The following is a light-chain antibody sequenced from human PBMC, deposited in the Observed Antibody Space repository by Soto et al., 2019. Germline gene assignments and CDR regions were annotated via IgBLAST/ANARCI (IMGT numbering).Light chain of an antibody. Sequence: DIQMTQSPSTLSASVGDRVTITCRASQSVSNWLAWYQQKAGKAPKLLIYQASSLESGVPSRFSGSGSGTEFTLTISRLQPDDFATYYCQQGDSTPMTFGQGTKVENK. CDR2: QAS. CDR1: QSVSNW. V-gene: IGKV1-5*03. J-gene: IGKJ1*01. CDR3: QQGDSTPMT.